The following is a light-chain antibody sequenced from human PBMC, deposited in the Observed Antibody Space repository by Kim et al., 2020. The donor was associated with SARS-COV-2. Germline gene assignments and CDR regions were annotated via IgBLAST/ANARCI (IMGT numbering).Light chain of an antibody. CDR2: SAS. CDR1: QNVGTF. CDR3: QQRSDWPTT. V-gene: IGKV3-11*01. Sequence: LSQGETTTPSSRASQNVGTFLAWYQQTPGLPPRLLIYSASNRATGTPARFSGSGSATDTTLTITSHETEDAADYYWQQRSDWPTTFGQGTRLEIK. J-gene: IGKJ5*01.